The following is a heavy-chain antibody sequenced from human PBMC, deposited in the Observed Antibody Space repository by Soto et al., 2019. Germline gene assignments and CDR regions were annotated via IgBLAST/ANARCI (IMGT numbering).Heavy chain of an antibody. Sequence: GGSLRLSCAASGFTFSSYSMNWVRQAPGKGLEWVSSISSSSSYIYYADSVKGRFTISRDNAKNSLYLQMNSLRAEDTAVYYCARAASDLVYDFWTPIYMDVWGKGTTVTVSS. CDR3: ARAASDLVYDFWTPIYMDV. V-gene: IGHV3-21*01. CDR1: GFTFSSYS. D-gene: IGHD3-3*01. J-gene: IGHJ6*03. CDR2: ISSSSSYI.